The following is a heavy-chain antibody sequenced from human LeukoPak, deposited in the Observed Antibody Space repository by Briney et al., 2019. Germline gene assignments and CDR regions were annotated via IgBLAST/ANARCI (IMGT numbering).Heavy chain of an antibody. CDR1: GYSISSGYY. CDR2: IYHSGST. V-gene: IGHV4-38-2*01. Sequence: PSETLSLTCAVSGYSISSGYYWGWIRQPPGKGLEWIGSIYHSGSTYYNPSLKSRVTISVDTSKNQFSLKLSSVTAADTAVYYCARGLQPIAAPGYYYYYYMDVWCKGTTVTVSS. CDR3: ARGLQPIAAPGYYYYYYMDV. D-gene: IGHD6-6*01. J-gene: IGHJ6*03.